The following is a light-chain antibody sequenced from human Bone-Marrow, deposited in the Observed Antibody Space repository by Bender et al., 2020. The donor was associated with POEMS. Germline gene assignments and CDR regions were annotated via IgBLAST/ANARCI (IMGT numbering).Light chain of an antibody. CDR2: EDN. CDR3: QVWHTGGDPRGV. Sequence: SYEVTQPPSVSVSPGQTASITCSGDKLGDKYASWYQQKPGQSPVLVIYEDNKRPSGIPERFSGSNSGNTATLTISGTQAMDEADYFCQVWHTGGDPRGVFGGGTKLTVL. J-gene: IGLJ3*02. V-gene: IGLV3-1*01. CDR1: KLGDKY.